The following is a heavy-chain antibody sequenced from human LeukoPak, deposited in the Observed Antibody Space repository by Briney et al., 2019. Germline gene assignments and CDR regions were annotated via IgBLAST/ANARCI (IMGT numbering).Heavy chain of an antibody. Sequence: GASVKVSCKASGYTFTGYYMHWVRQAPGQGLEWMGWINPNSGGTNYAQKFQGRVTMTRDTSISTAYMELSRLRSDDTAVYYCASATMVRDFYYYYYYMDVWGKGTTVTVSS. CDR2: INPNSGGT. V-gene: IGHV1-2*02. J-gene: IGHJ6*03. D-gene: IGHD3-10*01. CDR3: ASATMVRDFYYYYYYMDV. CDR1: GYTFTGYY.